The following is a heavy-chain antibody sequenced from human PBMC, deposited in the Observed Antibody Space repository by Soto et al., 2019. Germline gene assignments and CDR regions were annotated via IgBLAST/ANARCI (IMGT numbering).Heavy chain of an antibody. V-gene: IGHV1-69*01. CDR3: ARIAAAVPPSYYYYGVDV. J-gene: IGHJ6*02. D-gene: IGHD6-13*01. CDR2: IIPIFGTA. Sequence: VRQAPGQGLEWMGGIIPIFGTANYAQKFQGRVTITADESTSTAYMELSSLRSEDTAVYYCARIAAAVPPSYYYYGVDVWGQGTTVTVSS.